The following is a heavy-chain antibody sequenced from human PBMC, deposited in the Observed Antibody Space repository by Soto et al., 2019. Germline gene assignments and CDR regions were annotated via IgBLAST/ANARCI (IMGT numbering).Heavy chain of an antibody. D-gene: IGHD1-26*01. V-gene: IGHV4-4*02. CDR3: ARDREAGSFSGFDY. CDR2: INHSGST. Sequence: QVQLQESGPGLAKPSGTLSLTCAVSGGSISRSNWWGWVRQPPGKGLEWIGEINHSGSTNYNPSLTSRATMSVDKSKNQFSLRLSSVTAADTAVYFCARDREAGSFSGFDYWGQGTLVTVSS. J-gene: IGHJ4*02. CDR1: GGSISRSNW.